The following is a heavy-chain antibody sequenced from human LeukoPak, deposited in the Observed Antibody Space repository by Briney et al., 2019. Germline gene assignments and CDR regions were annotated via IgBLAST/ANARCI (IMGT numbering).Heavy chain of an antibody. CDR1: GYSFTSNY. Sequence: ASVKVSCTASGYSFTSNYMHWVRQAPGQGLEWMGIINPSGGSTSYAQKFQGRVTMTRDTSTSTVYMELSSLRSEGTAVYYCARKGTPVTTRAIYYYYGMDVWGQGTTVTVSS. CDR2: INPSGGST. V-gene: IGHV1-46*01. D-gene: IGHD4-17*01. J-gene: IGHJ6*02. CDR3: ARKGTPVTTRAIYYYYGMDV.